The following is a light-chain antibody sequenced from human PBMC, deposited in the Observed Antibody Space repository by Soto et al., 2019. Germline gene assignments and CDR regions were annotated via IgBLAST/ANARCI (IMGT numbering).Light chain of an antibody. CDR1: QTIATS. CDR3: QQSSTVPRT. CDR2: AAS. Sequence: DIPMTQSPSSLSASVVYRVTITCRASQTIATSLNWYQQKPGKAPKFLIYAASTLHSGVPSRFRGSGSGTDFTLTISSLQPEDFATYYCQQSSTVPRTFGQGTKLEIK. V-gene: IGKV1-39*01. J-gene: IGKJ2*01.